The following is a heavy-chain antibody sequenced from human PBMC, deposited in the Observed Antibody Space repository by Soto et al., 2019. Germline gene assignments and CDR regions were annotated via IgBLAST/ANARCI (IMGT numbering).Heavy chain of an antibody. D-gene: IGHD3-10*01. CDR3: AKDRGNGYNTFWYFDL. Sequence: QVQLVESGGGVVQPGRSLRLSCAASGFVFSNYAIHWVRQAPGKGLEWVASGSYHGNNEYYADSVKGRFTISRDNSKSTLSLQMSSLTAEDTAMYYCAKDRGNGYNTFWYFDLWGRGTLVTVSS. J-gene: IGHJ2*01. V-gene: IGHV3-30*18. CDR1: GFVFSNYA. CDR2: GSYHGNNE.